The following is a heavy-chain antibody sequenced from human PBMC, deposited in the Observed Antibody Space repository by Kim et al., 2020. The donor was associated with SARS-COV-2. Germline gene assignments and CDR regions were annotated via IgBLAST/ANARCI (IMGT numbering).Heavy chain of an antibody. Sequence: SETLSLTCAVSGGSICSSNCWSWFRQPPAKGLVWFGVIFHSGSTNYYPSLLSRVTISVDKSKNQFSLMLSSLTAAATAVFYCSCSITIFGVVFTFVYWG. D-gene: IGHD3-3*01. J-gene: IGHJ4*01. V-gene: IGHV4-4*02. CDR1: GGSICSSNC. CDR2: IFHSGST. CDR3: SCSITIFGVVFTFVY.